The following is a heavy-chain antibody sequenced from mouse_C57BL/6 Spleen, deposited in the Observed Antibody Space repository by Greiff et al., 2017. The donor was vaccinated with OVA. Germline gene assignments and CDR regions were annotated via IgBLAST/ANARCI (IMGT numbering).Heavy chain of an antibody. D-gene: IGHD1-1*01. Sequence: DVHLVESGGGLVKPGGSLKLSCAASGFTFSDYGMHWVRQAPEKGLEWVAYISSGSSTTYYADTLKGRFTISRDNAKNTLFLQMTSLRSEDTAVYYCARDDGSGYGYFGVWGTGTTVTVSS. J-gene: IGHJ1*03. CDR1: GFTFSDYG. V-gene: IGHV5-17*01. CDR2: ISSGSSTT. CDR3: ARDDGSGYGYFGV.